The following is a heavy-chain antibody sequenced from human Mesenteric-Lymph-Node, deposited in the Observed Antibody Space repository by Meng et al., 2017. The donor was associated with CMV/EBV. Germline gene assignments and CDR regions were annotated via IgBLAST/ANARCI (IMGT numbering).Heavy chain of an antibody. CDR3: ARAETYGGVVGFDP. Sequence: SETLSLTCTVSGGSINNYYWGWIRQPPGKGLEWIASIFYNGNTFYNPSLKSRVTISVDKSKNQFSLKLSSVTAADTAVYYCARAETYGGVVGFDPWGQGTLVTVSS. D-gene: IGHD2-15*01. CDR1: GGSINNYY. CDR2: IFYNGNT. J-gene: IGHJ5*02. V-gene: IGHV4-59*12.